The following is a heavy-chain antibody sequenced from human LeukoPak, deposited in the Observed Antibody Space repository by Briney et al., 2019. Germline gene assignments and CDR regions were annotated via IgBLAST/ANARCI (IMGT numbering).Heavy chain of an antibody. V-gene: IGHV3-30-3*01. D-gene: IGHD6-13*01. J-gene: IGHJ3*02. CDR3: ARRDSSSWYEDAFDI. Sequence: PGRSLRLSCAASGFTFSSYAMHWVRQAPGKGLEWVAVISYDGSNKYYADSVKSRFTISRDNSKNPLYLQMNSLRAEDTAVYYCARRDSSSWYEDAFDIWGQGTMVTVSS. CDR2: ISYDGSNK. CDR1: GFTFSSYA.